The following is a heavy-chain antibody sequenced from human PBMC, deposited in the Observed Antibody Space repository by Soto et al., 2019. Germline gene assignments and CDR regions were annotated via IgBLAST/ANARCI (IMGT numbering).Heavy chain of an antibody. J-gene: IGHJ6*02. CDR1: GGSISSSSYY. CDR3: IGCPYYDFWSPKRDYYYYGMDV. Sequence: PSETLSLTCTVSGGSISSSSYYWGWIRQPPGKGLEWIGSIYYSGSTYYNPSLKSRVTISVDTSKNQFSLKLSSVTAADTAVYYCIGCPYYDFWSPKRDYYYYGMDVWGQGTTVTVSS. D-gene: IGHD3-3*01. CDR2: IYYSGST. V-gene: IGHV4-39*01.